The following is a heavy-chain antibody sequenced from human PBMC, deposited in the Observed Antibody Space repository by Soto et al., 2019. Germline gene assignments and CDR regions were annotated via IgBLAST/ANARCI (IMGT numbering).Heavy chain of an antibody. CDR2: ISGSGGST. CDR3: AKEGPLLWFGELLQPHYYYYYGMDV. D-gene: IGHD3-10*01. V-gene: IGHV3-23*01. CDR1: GFTFSSYA. J-gene: IGHJ6*02. Sequence: PGGSLRLSCAASGFTFSSYAMSWVRQAPGKGLEWVSAISGSGGSTYYADSVKGRFTISRDNSKNTLYLQMNSLRAEDTAVYYCAKEGPLLWFGELLQPHYYYYYGMDVWGQGTTVTVSS.